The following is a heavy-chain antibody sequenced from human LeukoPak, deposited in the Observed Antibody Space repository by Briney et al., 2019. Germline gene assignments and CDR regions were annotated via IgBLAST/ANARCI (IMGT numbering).Heavy chain of an antibody. CDR2: INPSGGST. CDR3: AREEFAYYSFDY. V-gene: IGHV1-46*01. J-gene: IGHJ4*02. CDR1: GYTFTSYY. D-gene: IGHD2-21*01. Sequence: ASVKVSCKASGYTFTSYYMHWVRQAPGQGLEWMGIINPSGGSTSYAQKFQGRVTMTRHTSTSTVYMELSSLRSEDTAVYYCAREEFAYYSFDYWGQGTLVTVSS.